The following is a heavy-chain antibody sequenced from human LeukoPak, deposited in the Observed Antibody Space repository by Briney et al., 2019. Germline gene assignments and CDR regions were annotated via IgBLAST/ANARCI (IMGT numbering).Heavy chain of an antibody. CDR3: ARDFGGDQTYFDY. CDR2: IYYSGST. J-gene: IGHJ4*02. V-gene: IGHV4-59*01. CDR1: GGSISSYY. D-gene: IGHD2-21*02. Sequence: SETLSLTCTVSGGSISSYYWSWVRQPPGKGREWVGYIYYSGSTNYNPSLKSRVTISVDTSKNQFSLKLSSVTAADTAVYYCARDFGGDQTYFDYWGQGTLVTGPS.